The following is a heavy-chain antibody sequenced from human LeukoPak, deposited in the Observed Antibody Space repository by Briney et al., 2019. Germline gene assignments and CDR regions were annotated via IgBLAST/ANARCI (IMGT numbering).Heavy chain of an antibody. CDR2: IGSSSSYI. Sequence: KPGGSLRLSCAASGFTFSSYSMNWVRQAPGKGLEWVSSIGSSSSYIYYADSVKGRFTISRDNAKNSLYLQMNSLRAEDTAVYYCAKNSPKPAGTYFQHCGQGTLATVSS. J-gene: IGHJ1*01. CDR1: GFTFSSYS. V-gene: IGHV3-21*04. CDR3: AKNSPKPAGTYFQH. D-gene: IGHD2-2*01.